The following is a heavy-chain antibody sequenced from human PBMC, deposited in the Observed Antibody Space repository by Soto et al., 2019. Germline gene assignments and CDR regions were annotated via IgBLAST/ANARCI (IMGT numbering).Heavy chain of an antibody. CDR2: MNPNSGNT. CDR1: GYTFTSYA. CDR3: ARAPPWNVLYYYMDV. D-gene: IGHD1-1*01. V-gene: IGHV1-8*02. J-gene: IGHJ6*03. Sequence: ASVKVSCKASGYTFTSYAMHWVRQAPGQRLEWMGWMNPNSGNTGYAQKFQGRVTMTRNTSISTAYMELSSLRSEDTAVYYCARAPPWNVLYYYMDVWGKGTTVTVSS.